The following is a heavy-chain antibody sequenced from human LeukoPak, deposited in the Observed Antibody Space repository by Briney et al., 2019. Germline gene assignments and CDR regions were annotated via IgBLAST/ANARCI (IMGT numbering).Heavy chain of an antibody. D-gene: IGHD6-19*01. Sequence: ASVKVSCKASGYTFTSYGISWVRQAPGQGLEWMGWISAYNGNTNYAQKLQGRVTMTTDTSTSTAYMELSSLRSEDTAVYYCTSNSGWLLDAFDVWGQGTMVTVSS. CDR2: ISAYNGNT. J-gene: IGHJ3*01. CDR1: GYTFTSYG. V-gene: IGHV1-18*01. CDR3: TSNSGWLLDAFDV.